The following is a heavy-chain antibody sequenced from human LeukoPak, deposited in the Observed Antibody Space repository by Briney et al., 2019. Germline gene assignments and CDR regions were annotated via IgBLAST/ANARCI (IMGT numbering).Heavy chain of an antibody. CDR3: ARDSAQHIVEVPAGFFDY. V-gene: IGHV1-46*01. CDR1: GYTFTSYY. D-gene: IGHD2-2*01. CDR2: INPSGGST. J-gene: IGHJ4*02. Sequence: ASVKVSCKASGYTFTSYYMHWVRQAPGQGLEWMGIINPSGGSTSYAQKFQGRVTMTRDTSTSTVYMELSSLRSEDTAVYYCARDSAQHIVEVPAGFFDYWGQGPRVT.